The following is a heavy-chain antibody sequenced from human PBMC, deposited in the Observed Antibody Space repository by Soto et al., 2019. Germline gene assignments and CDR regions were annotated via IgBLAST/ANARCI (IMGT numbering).Heavy chain of an antibody. CDR3: AKSLDQTGAVRSLYHYGMDV. CDR2: ISGSGGST. J-gene: IGHJ6*02. D-gene: IGHD1-1*01. CDR1: GFTFSSYA. V-gene: IGHV3-23*01. Sequence: EVQLLESGGGLVQPGGSLRVSCAASGFTFSSYAMSWVRQAPGKGLDWVLSISGSGGSTYYADSVKGRFTISRDNSKNTLYLQMNSLRVEDTAVYYCAKSLDQTGAVRSLYHYGMDVWGQGTTVTVSS.